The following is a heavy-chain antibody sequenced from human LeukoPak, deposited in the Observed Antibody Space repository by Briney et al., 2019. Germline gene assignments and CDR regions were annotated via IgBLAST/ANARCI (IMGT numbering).Heavy chain of an antibody. J-gene: IGHJ4*02. CDR1: GYTFSTYW. Sequence: PGRSLRLAYAASGYTFSTYWMHSIRHRPGKGLVSVSLINEDGSSTSYADSVRGRFTISRDNAKNTLYLQMNSLRAEDAAVYYCTRDTFGARDSWGQGTLVTVSS. CDR2: INEDGSST. CDR3: TRDTFGARDS. V-gene: IGHV3-74*01. D-gene: IGHD3-10*01.